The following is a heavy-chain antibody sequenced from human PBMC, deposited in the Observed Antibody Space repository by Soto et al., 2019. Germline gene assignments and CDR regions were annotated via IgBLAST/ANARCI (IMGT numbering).Heavy chain of an antibody. D-gene: IGHD2-2*01. V-gene: IGHV3-15*01. J-gene: IGHJ4*02. CDR3: TTARTYCGSTTCYSSYFDY. Sequence: KGLEWVCHINSKIDGETTDYAAPVKGRFTISRDDSKDTVSLHISSLKTEDTAVYYCTTARTYCGSTTCYSSYFDYWGPGTLVTVS. CDR2: INSKIDGETT.